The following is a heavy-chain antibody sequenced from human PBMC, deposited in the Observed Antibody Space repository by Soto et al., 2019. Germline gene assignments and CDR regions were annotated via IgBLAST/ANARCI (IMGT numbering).Heavy chain of an antibody. V-gene: IGHV4-31*03. CDR1: GGSISRGGYY. J-gene: IGHJ1*01. CDR3: ARGRGGDQH. Sequence: SETLSLTCTVSGGSISRGGYYWSWIRQHPGKGLEWIGYIYYSGSTYYNPSLKSRVTISVDTSKNQFSLKLSSVTAADTALYYCARGRGGDQHWSQGTLVTVAS. CDR2: IYYSGST. D-gene: IGHD3-10*01.